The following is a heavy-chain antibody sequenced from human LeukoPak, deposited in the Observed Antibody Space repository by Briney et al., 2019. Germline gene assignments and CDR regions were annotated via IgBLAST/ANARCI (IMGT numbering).Heavy chain of an antibody. CDR3: ARDLGITISHAFDI. CDR2: ISAYNGNR. V-gene: IGHV1-18*01. Sequence: ASVKVSCKASGYTFTSYGISWVRQAPGQGREWMGWISAYNGNRNYAQKLQGRVTMTTDTSTSTAYMELRSLRSDDTAVYYCARDLGITISHAFDIWGQGTIVTVSS. J-gene: IGHJ3*02. D-gene: IGHD3-9*01. CDR1: GYTFTSYG.